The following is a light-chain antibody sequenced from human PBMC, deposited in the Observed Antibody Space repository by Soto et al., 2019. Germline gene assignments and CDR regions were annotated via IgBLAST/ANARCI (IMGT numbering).Light chain of an antibody. J-gene: IGKJ3*01. CDR1: QSISSY. Sequence: DIQMTQSPSSLSASVGDRVTITCRARQSISSYLNWYQQKPGKAPKLLIYAASSLQSGVPSRFSGSGSGTDFTLPISSLQPEDFATYYCQQSYSTPFFGPGTKVDIK. V-gene: IGKV1-39*01. CDR2: AAS. CDR3: QQSYSTPF.